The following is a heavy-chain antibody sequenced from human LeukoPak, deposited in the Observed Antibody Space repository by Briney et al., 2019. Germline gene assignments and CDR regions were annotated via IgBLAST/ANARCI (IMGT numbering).Heavy chain of an antibody. Sequence: SETLSLTCTVSGGSISSYYWGWIRQPPGKGLEWIGSIYYSGSTYYNPSLKSRVTISVDTSKNQFSLKLSSVTAADTAVYYCARPGYCSSTSCTVDYWGQGTLVTVSS. V-gene: IGHV4-39*01. D-gene: IGHD2-2*01. CDR3: ARPGYCSSTSCTVDY. CDR1: GGSISSYY. CDR2: IYYSGST. J-gene: IGHJ4*02.